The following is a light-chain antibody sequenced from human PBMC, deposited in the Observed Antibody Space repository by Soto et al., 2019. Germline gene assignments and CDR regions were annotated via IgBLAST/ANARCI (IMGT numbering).Light chain of an antibody. CDR3: CSLAGGNIFRV. CDR1: SSDVGGYNY. CDR2: DVS. Sequence: QSALTQPRSVSGSPGQSVTISCTGTSSDVGGYNYVSWYQHHPGKAPTLIIFDVSSRPSGVPDRFSGSKSGNTAYLTISGLQAEDEADYYCCSLAGGNIFRVFGGGTKLTVL. J-gene: IGLJ2*01. V-gene: IGLV2-11*01.